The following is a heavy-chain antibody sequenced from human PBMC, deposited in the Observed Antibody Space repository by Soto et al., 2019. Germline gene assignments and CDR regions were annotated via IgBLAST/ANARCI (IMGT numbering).Heavy chain of an antibody. CDR2: INPSGGRT. D-gene: IGHD6-13*01. V-gene: IGHV1-46*01. Sequence: ASVKVSCKASGYTFTSYDINWVRQAPGQGLEWMGIINPSGGRTSYAQKFQGRLTMTRDTSTSTVYMELNSLRSEDTAVYYCARAPGGPGIAEYWGQGTLVTVSS. CDR1: GYTFTSYD. CDR3: ARAPGGPGIAEY. J-gene: IGHJ4*02.